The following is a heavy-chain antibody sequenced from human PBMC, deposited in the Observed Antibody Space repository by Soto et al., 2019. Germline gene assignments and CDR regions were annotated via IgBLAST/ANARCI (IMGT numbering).Heavy chain of an antibody. V-gene: IGHV3-33*01. Sequence: ESGGGVVQPGRSLRLSCAASGFTFSSYGMHWVRQAPGKGLEWVAVIWYDGSNKYYADSVKGRFTISRDNSKNTLYLQMNSLRAEDTAVYYCARVLVAVAGTDAFDIWGQGTMVTVSS. D-gene: IGHD6-19*01. CDR1: GFTFSSYG. CDR2: IWYDGSNK. CDR3: ARVLVAVAGTDAFDI. J-gene: IGHJ3*02.